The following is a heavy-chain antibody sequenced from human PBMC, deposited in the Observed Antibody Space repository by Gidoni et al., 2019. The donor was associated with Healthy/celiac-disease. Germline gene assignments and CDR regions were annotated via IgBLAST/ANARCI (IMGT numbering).Heavy chain of an antibody. D-gene: IGHD6-13*01. Sequence: QVQLVKSGGGVVQPGRSMRLSCAASGFTFSNYGMHWVRQAPGKGLEWVAVISDDGSNKYYADSVKGRFTISRDNSKNTRYLQMNSLRAEDTAVYYCAKEPYSSSWYLDYWGQGSLVTVSS. V-gene: IGHV3-30*18. CDR3: AKEPYSSSWYLDY. CDR2: ISDDGSNK. J-gene: IGHJ4*02. CDR1: GFTFSNYG.